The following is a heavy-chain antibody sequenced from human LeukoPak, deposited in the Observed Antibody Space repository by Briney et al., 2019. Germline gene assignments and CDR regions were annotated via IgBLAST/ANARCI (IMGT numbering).Heavy chain of an antibody. CDR2: IIPIFGTS. V-gene: IGHV1-69*06. D-gene: IGHD2-2*01. Sequence: AASVKVSCKASGGTFNNYGISWVRQAPGQGLEWMGRIIPIFGTSNYAQKFQGRVTITADKSTGTAYMEMSSLRSEDTAMYYCARVVPVAMTEYYHYYMDGWGKGTTVTVSS. CDR3: ARVVPVAMTEYYHYYMDG. CDR1: GGTFNNYG. J-gene: IGHJ6*03.